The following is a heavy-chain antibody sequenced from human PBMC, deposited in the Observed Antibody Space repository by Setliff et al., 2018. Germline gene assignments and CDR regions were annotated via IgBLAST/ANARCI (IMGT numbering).Heavy chain of an antibody. V-gene: IGHV4-59*11. Sequence: SETLSLTCTVSGASISTHYWSWIRQPPGKGLEWIGHTYYIGATNYNPSLKGRVSMSLDTSKNQFSLKLSSVTAADTAVYYCARDRVVVLAGRRGFYFDYWGQGTLVTVSS. J-gene: IGHJ4*02. CDR2: TYYIGAT. D-gene: IGHD2-15*01. CDR3: ARDRVVVLAGRRGFYFDY. CDR1: GASISTHY.